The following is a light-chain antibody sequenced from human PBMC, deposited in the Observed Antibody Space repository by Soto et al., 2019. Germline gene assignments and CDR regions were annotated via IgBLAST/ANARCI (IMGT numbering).Light chain of an antibody. CDR3: QQYGSSRT. V-gene: IGKV3-20*01. CDR2: GPS. Sequence: EIVLTQSPVTLSLSPGERATLSCRASQSVSSYLAWYQQKPGQAPRLLIYGPSSRATGIPDRFSGSGSGTDFTLTISRLEPEDFAVYYCQQYGSSRTFGQGTKVDI. J-gene: IGKJ1*01. CDR1: QSVSSY.